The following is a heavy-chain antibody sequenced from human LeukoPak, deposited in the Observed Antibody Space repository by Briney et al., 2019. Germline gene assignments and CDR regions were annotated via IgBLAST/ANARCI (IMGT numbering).Heavy chain of an antibody. CDR1: GYAISSGYY. CDR2: IFHSGST. Sequence: SETLSLTCTVSGYAISSGYYWTWIRQPPGKGLELIGTIFHSGSTYYNPSLKSRITISVDTSRNQFSLRLSSVTAADTAVYYCARVGYYPDYYMDVWGKGTTVTVSS. CDR3: ARVGYYPDYYMDV. V-gene: IGHV4-38-2*02. D-gene: IGHD2-21*01. J-gene: IGHJ6*03.